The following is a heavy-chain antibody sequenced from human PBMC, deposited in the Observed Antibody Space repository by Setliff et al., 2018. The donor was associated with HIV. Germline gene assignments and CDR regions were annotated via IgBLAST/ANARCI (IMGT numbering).Heavy chain of an antibody. Sequence: ASVKVSCKASGYTFTGYYMHWVRQAPGQGLEWMGRINPNSGGTNYAQKFQGRVTMTRDTSISTAYMELSRLRSDDTAVYYCAGESDNFWSGYYITSDYYYYMDVWGKGTTGTSP. CDR1: GYTFTGYY. CDR2: INPNSGGT. J-gene: IGHJ6*03. V-gene: IGHV1-2*06. D-gene: IGHD3-3*01. CDR3: AGESDNFWSGYYITSDYYYYMDV.